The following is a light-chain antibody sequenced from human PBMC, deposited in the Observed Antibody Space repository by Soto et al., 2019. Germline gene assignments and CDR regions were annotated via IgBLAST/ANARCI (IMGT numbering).Light chain of an antibody. V-gene: IGLV2-14*01. CDR2: EVS. CDR3: RSYTSSSTHVV. CDR1: SSDVGGYNY. J-gene: IGLJ2*01. Sequence: QSALTQPASVSGSPGQSITISCTGTSSDVGGYNYVSWYQQHPGKAPKLMIYEVSNRPSGVSNRFSGSKSGNTASLPISGLLAEDEADYYCRSYTSSSTHVVFGGGTKLTVL.